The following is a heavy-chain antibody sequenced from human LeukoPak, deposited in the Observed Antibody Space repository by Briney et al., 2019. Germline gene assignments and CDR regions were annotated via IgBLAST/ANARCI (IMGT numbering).Heavy chain of an antibody. D-gene: IGHD5-12*01. J-gene: IGHJ4*02. CDR3: ARDSGYSGYDFIVGCFDY. CDR1: GFTFSSYG. Sequence: GGSLRLSCAASGFTFSSYGMHWVRQAPGKGLEWVSSISSSSTYIYYADSVKGRFTFSRDNAKNSLYLQMNSLRAEDTAMYYCARDSGYSGYDFIVGCFDYWGQGTLVTVSS. CDR2: ISSSSTYI. V-gene: IGHV3-21*01.